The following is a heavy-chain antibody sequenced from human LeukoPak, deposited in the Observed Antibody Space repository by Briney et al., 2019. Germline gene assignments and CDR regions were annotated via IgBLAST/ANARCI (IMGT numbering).Heavy chain of an antibody. CDR1: GFTFGGSA. CDR3: ARDLLYYDSSGGDY. Sequence: GGSLRLSCAASGFTFGGSAMHWVRQASGKGLEWVGHIRREANTYATTYAASLKGRFTISRDDSKNTAYLQMNSLRAEDTAVYYCARDLLYYDSSGGDYWGQGTLVTVSS. J-gene: IGHJ4*02. CDR2: IRREANTYAT. D-gene: IGHD3-22*01. V-gene: IGHV3-73*01.